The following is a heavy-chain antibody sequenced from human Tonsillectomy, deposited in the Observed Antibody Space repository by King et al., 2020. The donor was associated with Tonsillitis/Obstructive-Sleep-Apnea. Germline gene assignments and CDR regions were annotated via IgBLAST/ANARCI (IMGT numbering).Heavy chain of an antibody. CDR3: ARGGGDIVVVPAAESYYYGVDV. CDR2: IVPILGIV. Sequence: GQLVQSGAEVKKPGSSVKVSCKTSGGTFSSHAFSWVRQAPGQGLEWMGGIVPILGIVNDAQKFQGRVSVTADISTSTAYMGLRSLRSADTAVYYCARGGGDIVVVPAAESYYYGVDVWGQGTTVTVSS. V-gene: IGHV1-69*10. CDR1: GGTFSSHA. D-gene: IGHD2-2*01. J-gene: IGHJ6*02.